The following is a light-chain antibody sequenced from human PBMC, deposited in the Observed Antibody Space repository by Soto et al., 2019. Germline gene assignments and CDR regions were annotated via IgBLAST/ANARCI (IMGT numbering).Light chain of an antibody. V-gene: IGLV1-44*01. CDR1: SSNIGSNT. J-gene: IGLJ3*02. Sequence: QTVVTQPPSASGTPGQRVTISCSGSSSNIGSNTVNWYQQLPGTAPKLLIYSNNQRPSGVPDRLSGSKSGTSASLAISGLQSEDEADYHCAAWDDSLNGVVFGGGTKLTVL. CDR3: AAWDDSLNGVV. CDR2: SNN.